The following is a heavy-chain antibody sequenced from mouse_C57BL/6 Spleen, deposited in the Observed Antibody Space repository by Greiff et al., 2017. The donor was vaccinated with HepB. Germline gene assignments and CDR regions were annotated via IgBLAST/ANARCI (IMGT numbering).Heavy chain of an antibody. CDR2: INPNYGTT. CDR1: GYSFTDYN. CDR3: ARYHYYGSSYWYFDV. J-gene: IGHJ1*03. D-gene: IGHD1-1*01. Sequence: VQLKESGPELVKPGASVKISCKASGYSFTDYNMNWVKQSNGKSLEWIGVINPNYGTTSYNQKFKGKATLTVDKSSSTAYMQLNSLTSEDSAVYYCARYHYYGSSYWYFDVWGTGTTVTVSS. V-gene: IGHV1-39*01.